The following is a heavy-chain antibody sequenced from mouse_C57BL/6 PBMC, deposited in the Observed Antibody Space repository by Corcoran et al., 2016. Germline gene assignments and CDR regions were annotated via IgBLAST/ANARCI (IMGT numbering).Heavy chain of an antibody. J-gene: IGHJ2*01. D-gene: IGHD1-1*01. V-gene: IGHV1-26*01. CDR3: ARTPNYYGSLPFDY. CDR2: INPNNGGN. CDR1: GYTFTDYY. Sequence: EVQLQQSGPELVKPGASVKISCKASGYTFTDYYMNWVKQSHGKSLEWIGDINPNNGGNSYNQKFKGKATLTVDKSSSTAYMELRSLTSEDSAVYYSARTPNYYGSLPFDYWGQGTTLTVSS.